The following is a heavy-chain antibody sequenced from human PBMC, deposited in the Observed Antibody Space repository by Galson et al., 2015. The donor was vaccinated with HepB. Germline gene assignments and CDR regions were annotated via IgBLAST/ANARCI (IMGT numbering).Heavy chain of an antibody. CDR1: GYTFTSYA. J-gene: IGHJ6*02. D-gene: IGHD4-17*01. CDR2: INTNTGNP. V-gene: IGHV7-4-1*02. Sequence: SVKVSCKASGYTFTSYAMNWVRQAPGQGLEWMGWINTNTGNPTYAQGFTGRFVFSLDTSVSTAYLQISSLKAEDTAVYYCASPLTYGDYVDYYYGMDVWGQGTTVTVSS. CDR3: ASPLTYGDYVDYYYGMDV.